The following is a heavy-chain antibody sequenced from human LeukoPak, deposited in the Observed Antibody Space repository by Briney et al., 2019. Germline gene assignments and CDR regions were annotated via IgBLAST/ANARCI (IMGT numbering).Heavy chain of an antibody. CDR2: INGNAAKT. CDR3: AKDLDSSGYRFYFRH. V-gene: IGHV3-43*02. J-gene: IGHJ1*01. Sequence: GGSLRLSCAASGFTFGDYAMSWVRQAPGKGLDWVSAINGNAAKTYYADSVKGRFTISGDNSKNSLYLQMNSLRTEDTALYYCAKDLDSSGYRFYFRHWGQGTLVTVSS. D-gene: IGHD3-22*01. CDR1: GFTFGDYA.